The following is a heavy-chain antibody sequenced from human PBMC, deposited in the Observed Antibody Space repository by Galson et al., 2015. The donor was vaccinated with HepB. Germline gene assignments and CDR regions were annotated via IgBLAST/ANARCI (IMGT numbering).Heavy chain of an antibody. D-gene: IGHD3-10*01. CDR2: INSDGSST. Sequence: SLRLSCAASGFTFSSYWMHWVRQAPGKGLVWVSRINSDGSSTSYADSVKGRFTISRDNAKNTLYLQMNSLRAEDTAVYYCASGGGLWFGEADFDYWGQGTLVTVSS. CDR1: GFTFSSYW. V-gene: IGHV3-74*01. J-gene: IGHJ4*02. CDR3: ASGGGLWFGEADFDY.